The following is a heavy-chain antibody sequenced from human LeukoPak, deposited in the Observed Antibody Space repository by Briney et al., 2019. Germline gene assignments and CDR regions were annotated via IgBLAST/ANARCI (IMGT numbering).Heavy chain of an antibody. CDR1: GFTFSSYS. Sequence: GGSLRLSCAASGFTFSSYSMNWVRQAPGKGLEWVSSISSSSSYIYYADSVKGRFTIYRDNAKNSLYLQMNSLRAEDTAVYYCARNYYYGSGSYYWFDPWGQGTLVTVSS. CDR3: ARNYYYGSGSYYWFDP. V-gene: IGHV3-21*01. J-gene: IGHJ5*02. CDR2: ISSSSSYI. D-gene: IGHD3-10*01.